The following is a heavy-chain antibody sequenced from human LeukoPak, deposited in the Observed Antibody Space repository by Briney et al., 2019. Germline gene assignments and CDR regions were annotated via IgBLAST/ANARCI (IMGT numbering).Heavy chain of an antibody. CDR2: IYYSGST. D-gene: IGHD3-3*01. Sequence: PSETLSLTCTVSGGSISSSSYYWGWIRQPPGKGLGWIGSIYYSGSTYYNPSLKSRVTLSVDTSKNQFSLKLSSVTAADTAVYYCARGATYYDFWSGSNGNAFDIWGQGTMVTVSS. CDR3: ARGATYYDFWSGSNGNAFDI. J-gene: IGHJ3*02. CDR1: GGSISSSSYY. V-gene: IGHV4-39*07.